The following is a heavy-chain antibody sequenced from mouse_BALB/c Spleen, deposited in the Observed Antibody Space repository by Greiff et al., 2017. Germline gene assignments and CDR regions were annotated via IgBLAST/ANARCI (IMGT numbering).Heavy chain of an antibody. Sequence: EVKLMESGGGLVQPGGSRKLSCAASGFTFSSFGMHWVRQAPEKGLEWVAYISSGSSTIYYADTVKGRFTISRDNPKNTLFLQMTSLRSEDTAMYYCARGYYGNYYAMDYWGQGTSVTVSS. J-gene: IGHJ4*01. CDR3: ARGYYGNYYAMDY. V-gene: IGHV5-17*02. CDR2: ISSGSSTI. CDR1: GFTFSSFG. D-gene: IGHD2-1*01.